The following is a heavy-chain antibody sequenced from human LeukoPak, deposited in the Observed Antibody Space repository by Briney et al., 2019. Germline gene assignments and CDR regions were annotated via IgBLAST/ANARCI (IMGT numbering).Heavy chain of an antibody. Sequence: ASVKVSCKASGYTFTGYYMHWGRQAPGQGLDGMGWIHPNSGGTNHAQKFQGRVTMTRETSISTAYIELSSLRSDDTAVYYCARDTTTGILPDYWGQGTLVTVSS. V-gene: IGHV1-2*02. CDR2: IHPNSGGT. CDR3: ARDTTTGILPDY. CDR1: GYTFTGYY. J-gene: IGHJ4*02. D-gene: IGHD1-1*01.